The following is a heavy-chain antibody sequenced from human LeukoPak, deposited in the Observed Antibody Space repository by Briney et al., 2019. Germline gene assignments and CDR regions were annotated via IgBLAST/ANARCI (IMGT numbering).Heavy chain of an antibody. CDR2: IHYSGST. CDR1: GGSISSSSYY. V-gene: IGHV4-39*07. Sequence: TASETLSLTCTVSGGSISSSSYYWGWIRQPPGKGLEWIGTIHYSGSTYYNTSLKSRVTISVDTSKNQFSLNLSSVTAADTAVYFCARAPHFFDTSGSRYYFDYWGQGALVTVSS. D-gene: IGHD3-22*01. CDR3: ARAPHFFDTSGSRYYFDY. J-gene: IGHJ4*02.